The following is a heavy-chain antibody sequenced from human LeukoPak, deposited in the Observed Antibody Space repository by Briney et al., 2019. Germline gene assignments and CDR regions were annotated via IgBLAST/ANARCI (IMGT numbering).Heavy chain of an antibody. Sequence: GGSLRLSCTASGFTFSNYWMNWVRQAPGQGLEWVANIKQDGTEKYYVDSVKGRFTISRDNAQNSLFLQMNTLRAEDTAVYYCARDAPTYYYDSSGPLIDYWGQGTLVTVSS. D-gene: IGHD3-22*01. V-gene: IGHV3-7*01. CDR3: ARDAPTYYYDSSGPLIDY. J-gene: IGHJ4*02. CDR2: IKQDGTEK. CDR1: GFTFSNYW.